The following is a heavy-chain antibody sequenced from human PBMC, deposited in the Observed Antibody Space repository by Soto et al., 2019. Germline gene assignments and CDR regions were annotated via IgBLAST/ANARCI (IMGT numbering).Heavy chain of an antibody. J-gene: IGHJ6*02. V-gene: IGHV1-69*13. CDR1: GGTFSSYA. CDR2: IIPIFGTA. D-gene: IGHD1-26*01. CDR3: ATEWELLNYYGMDV. Sequence: SVKVSCKASGGTFSSYAISWVRQAPGQGLEWMGGIIPIFGTANYAQKLQGRVTITADESTSTAYMELSSLRSEDTAVYYCATEWELLNYYGMDVWGQGTTVTVSS.